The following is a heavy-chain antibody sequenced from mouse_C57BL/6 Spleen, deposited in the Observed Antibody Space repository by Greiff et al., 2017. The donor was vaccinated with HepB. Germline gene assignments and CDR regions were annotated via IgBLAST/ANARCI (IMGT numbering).Heavy chain of an antibody. CDR1: GYTFTSYG. V-gene: IGHV1-81*01. Sequence: VQLQQSGAELARPGASVKLSCKASGYTFTSYGISWVKQRTGQGLEWIGEIYPRSGNTYYNEKFRGKATLTADKSSSTAYMELRSLTSEDSAVYLCARDYGSRGEDYFDYWGQGTTLTVSS. D-gene: IGHD1-1*01. CDR2: IYPRSGNT. J-gene: IGHJ2*01. CDR3: ARDYGSRGEDYFDY.